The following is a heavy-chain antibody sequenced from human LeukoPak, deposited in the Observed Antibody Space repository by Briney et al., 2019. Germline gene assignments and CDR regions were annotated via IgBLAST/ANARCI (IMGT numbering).Heavy chain of an antibody. CDR2: ISSSSSYI. V-gene: IGHV3-21*01. D-gene: IGHD1-26*01. J-gene: IGHJ3*02. CDR1: GFTFSSHT. CDR3: ARDRGGKWELLGAFDI. Sequence: PGGSLRLSCAASGFTFSSHTINWVRQAPGKGLEWVSSISSSSSYIYYADSVKGRFTISRDNAKNSQYLQMNSLRAEDTAVYYCARDRGGKWELLGAFDIWGQGTMVTVSS.